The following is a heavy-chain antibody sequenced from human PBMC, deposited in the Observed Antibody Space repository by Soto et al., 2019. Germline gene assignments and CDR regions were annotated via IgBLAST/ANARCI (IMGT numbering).Heavy chain of an antibody. CDR2: ISHGGNEK. Sequence: QVQLLESGGGVVQPGRSLRLSCAASGFIFSSYAMHWVRQAPGKGLEWVAVISHGGNEKYYADSVEGRFTISRDNSKNMVYLQMNGLRPEVTAVYYCAKVSSDRGYYYFAMDVWGQGTTVTVSS. CDR1: GFIFSSYA. D-gene: IGHD3-10*01. CDR3: AKVSSDRGYYYFAMDV. J-gene: IGHJ6*02. V-gene: IGHV3-30*18.